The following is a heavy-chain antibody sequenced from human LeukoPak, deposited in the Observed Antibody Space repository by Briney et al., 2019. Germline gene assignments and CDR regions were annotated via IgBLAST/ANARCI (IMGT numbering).Heavy chain of an antibody. Sequence: GGSLRLSCAASGFTFTSYAMSWVRQAPGNGLEWVSAITGTGGSTYYAASVKGRFTVSRDNSKNTLYLQMSSLRAEDTAMYYCAKVRDTREWYKDAFDIWGQGTRVTVSS. V-gene: IGHV3-23*01. J-gene: IGHJ3*02. CDR2: ITGTGGST. CDR1: GFTFTSYA. CDR3: AKVRDTREWYKDAFDI. D-gene: IGHD1-1*01.